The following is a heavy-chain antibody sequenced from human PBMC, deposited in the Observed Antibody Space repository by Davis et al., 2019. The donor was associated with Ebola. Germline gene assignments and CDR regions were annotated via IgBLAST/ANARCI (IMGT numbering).Heavy chain of an antibody. V-gene: IGHV3-23*01. CDR1: GFVFRNYV. D-gene: IGHD2-8*01. CDR3: AKDEIMLDAFDI. Sequence: GGSLRLSCAASGFVFRNYVMSWVRQAPGKGLEWVSTLGTSADTYYADSVKGRFAISRDNSKNSLYLQMNSLRADDTALYYCAKDEIMLDAFDIWGQGTMVTVSS. J-gene: IGHJ3*02. CDR2: LGTSADT.